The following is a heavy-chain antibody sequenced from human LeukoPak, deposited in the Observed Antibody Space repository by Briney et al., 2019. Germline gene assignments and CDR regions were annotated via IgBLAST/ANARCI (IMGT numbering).Heavy chain of an antibody. CDR2: IYTSGST. CDR3: ARDRPYSQWLDP. J-gene: IGHJ5*02. D-gene: IGHD2-15*01. Sequence: SETLSLTCTVSGGSISTYYWSWIRQSAGKGLEWIGRIYTSGSTNYNPSLKSRVTMSVDTSKNQFSLKLSSVTAADTAVYYCARDRPYSQWLDPWGQGTLVIVSS. V-gene: IGHV4-4*07. CDR1: GGSISTYY.